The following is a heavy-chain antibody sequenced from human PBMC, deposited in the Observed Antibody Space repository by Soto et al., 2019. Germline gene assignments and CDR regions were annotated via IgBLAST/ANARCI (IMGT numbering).Heavy chain of an antibody. Sequence: PGAALKISCKGSGYSFTSYWIGWVRQMPGKGLEWMGIIYAGDSDTRYSPSFQGQVTISADKSISTTYLHWSSLKDSDTATYYCARHQQQLSHYYGMDVWGQGTTVTVSS. CDR1: GYSFTSYW. CDR2: IYAGDSDT. D-gene: IGHD6-13*01. J-gene: IGHJ6*02. V-gene: IGHV5-51*01. CDR3: ARHQQQLSHYYGMDV.